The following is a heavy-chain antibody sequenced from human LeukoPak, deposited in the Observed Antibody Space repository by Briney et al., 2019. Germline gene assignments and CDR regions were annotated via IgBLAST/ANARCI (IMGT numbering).Heavy chain of an antibody. CDR3: AIDVGVPAPPDY. CDR2: ISSSSSYI. J-gene: IGHJ4*02. Sequence: GGSLRLSCAASGFTFSSYSMNWVRQAPGKGLEWVSSISSSSSYISYADSVKGRFTISRDNAKNSLYLQMNSLRAEDTAVYYCAIDVGVPAPPDYWGQGTLVTVSS. CDR1: GFTFSSYS. V-gene: IGHV3-21*01. D-gene: IGHD2-2*01.